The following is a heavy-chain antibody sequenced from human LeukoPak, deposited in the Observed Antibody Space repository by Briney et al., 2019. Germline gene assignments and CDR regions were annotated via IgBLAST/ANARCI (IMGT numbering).Heavy chain of an antibody. CDR2: INGNGAST. CDR1: GFNFGDYL. Sequence: PGGSLRLSCTTSGFNFGDYLITWVRQAPGKGLEWVSGINGNGASTYYSDSVKGRFTISRDNSKNTLYLQMSGLRAEDTAVYYCAKDQGYSYYYLDYWGQGTLVTVSS. CDR3: AKDQGYSYYYLDY. D-gene: IGHD5-18*01. V-gene: IGHV3-23*01. J-gene: IGHJ4*02.